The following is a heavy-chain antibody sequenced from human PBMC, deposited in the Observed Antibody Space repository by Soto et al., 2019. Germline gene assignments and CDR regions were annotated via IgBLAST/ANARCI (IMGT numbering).Heavy chain of an antibody. CDR2: IYDSGRT. D-gene: IGHD3-22*01. V-gene: IGHV4-59*01. Sequence: SETLSLTCSVSGDSIRNYYWSWIRQPPGKGLEWIGYIYDSGRTNYNPSLKSRVTISGDTPKNQFSLKLSSVTAADTAAYYCARGRKDSSGYLYYFDYWGQGTLVTVSS. J-gene: IGHJ4*01. CDR1: GDSIRNYY. CDR3: ARGRKDSSGYLYYFDY.